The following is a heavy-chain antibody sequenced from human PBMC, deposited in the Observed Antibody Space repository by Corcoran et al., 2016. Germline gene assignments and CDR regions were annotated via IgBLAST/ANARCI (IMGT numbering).Heavy chain of an antibody. CDR3: ARAEFYRNCRLCSCWLDV. CDR1: GDTFSSYA. Sequence: QVQLVQSGAEVKKPGASVKVSCKASGDTFSSYAISWVRQAPGQGLEWMGGIIPIFGTANYQQKFQGRVTITADGFTSTAYMVLSSLRSEVTAVDYCARAEFYRNCRLCSCWLDVWGQGTPVTVSS. D-gene: IGHD6-13*01. CDR2: IIPIFGTA. V-gene: IGHV1-69*01. J-gene: IGHJ6*02.